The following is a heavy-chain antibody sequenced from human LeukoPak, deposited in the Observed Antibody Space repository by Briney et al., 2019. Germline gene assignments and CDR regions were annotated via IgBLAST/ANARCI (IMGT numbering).Heavy chain of an antibody. CDR2: INWNSDSI. CDR3: ARGVATYYDFWSGYSPFDY. D-gene: IGHD3-3*01. J-gene: IGHJ4*02. Sequence: PGRSLRLSCAVSGFTFDDYAMHWVRQVPGKGLEWVSGINWNSDSIGYADSVKGRFTTSRDNAKNSLYLQMNSLRAEDTAVYYCARGVATYYDFWSGYSPFDYWGQGTLVTVSS. CDR1: GFTFDDYA. V-gene: IGHV3-9*01.